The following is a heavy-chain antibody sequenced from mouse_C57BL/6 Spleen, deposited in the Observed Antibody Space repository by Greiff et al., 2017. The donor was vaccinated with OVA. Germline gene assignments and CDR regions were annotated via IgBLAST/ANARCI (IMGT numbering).Heavy chain of an antibody. CDR2: IWSGGST. CDR1: GFSLTSYG. Sequence: VKLMESGPGLVQPSQSLSITCTVSGFSLTSYGVHWVRQSPGKGLEWLGVIWSGGSTDYNAAFISRLSISKDNSKSQVFFKMNSLQADDTAIYYCARNHDYDAGYYFDYWGQGTTLTVSS. V-gene: IGHV2-2*01. CDR3: ARNHDYDAGYYFDY. J-gene: IGHJ2*01. D-gene: IGHD2-4*01.